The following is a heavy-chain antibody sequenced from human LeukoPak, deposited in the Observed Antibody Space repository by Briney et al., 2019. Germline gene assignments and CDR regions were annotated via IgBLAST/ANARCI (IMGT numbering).Heavy chain of an antibody. CDR3: ARARYYGGNSADY. V-gene: IGHV1-2*02. CDR1: GYTFTGYY. J-gene: IGHJ4*02. Sequence: ASVKVSCKASGYTFTGYYMHWGRQAPGQGLEWMGWINPNSGGTNYAQKFQGRVTMTRDTSISTAYMELSRLRSDDTAVYYCARARYYGGNSADYWGQGTLVTVSS. D-gene: IGHD4-23*01. CDR2: INPNSGGT.